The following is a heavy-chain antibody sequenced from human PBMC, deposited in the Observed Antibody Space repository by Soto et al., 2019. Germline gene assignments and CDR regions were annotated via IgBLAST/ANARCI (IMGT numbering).Heavy chain of an antibody. CDR3: ARVTYYDFWSGYGHFDL. V-gene: IGHV3-48*03. CDR1: GFTFSSYE. D-gene: IGHD3-3*01. CDR2: ISSSGSTI. Sequence: EVQLVESGGGLVQPGGSLRLSCAASGFTFSSYEMNWVRQAPGKGLEWVSYISSSGSTIYYADSVKGRFTISRDNAKNSLYLQLNSLRAEDTAVYYCARVTYYDFWSGYGHFDLWGRGTLVTVSS. J-gene: IGHJ2*01.